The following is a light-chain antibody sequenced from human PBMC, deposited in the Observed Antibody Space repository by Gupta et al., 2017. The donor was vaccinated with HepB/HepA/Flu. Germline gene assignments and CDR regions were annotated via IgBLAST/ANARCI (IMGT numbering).Light chain of an antibody. CDR2: TNN. CDR3: ASWDDSLDGHV. J-gene: IGLJ1*01. Sequence: QSVLTQPPSISGIPGQTVTISCSGSTSNIESNTVDWYQQLPGAAPKLLIYTNNQRPSGVPGRFSGSRSGTSASLAISGLQSEDEADYYCASWDDSLDGHVFGTATKVTVL. CDR1: TSNIESNT. V-gene: IGLV1-44*01.